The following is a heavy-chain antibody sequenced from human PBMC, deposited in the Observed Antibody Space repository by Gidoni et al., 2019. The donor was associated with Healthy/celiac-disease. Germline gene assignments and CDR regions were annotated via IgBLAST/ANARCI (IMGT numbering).Heavy chain of an antibody. D-gene: IGHD1-26*01. CDR1: GFTFSSYS. CDR3: ARDIGRGSYERDDAFDI. J-gene: IGHJ3*02. CDR2: ISSSSSYI. Sequence: EVQLVESGGGLVKPGGSLRLSCAASGFTFSSYSMNWVRQAPGKGLEWVSSISSSSSYICYADSVKGRFTISRDNAKNSLYLQMNILRAEDTAVYYCARDIGRGSYERDDAFDIWGQGTMVTVSS. V-gene: IGHV3-21*01.